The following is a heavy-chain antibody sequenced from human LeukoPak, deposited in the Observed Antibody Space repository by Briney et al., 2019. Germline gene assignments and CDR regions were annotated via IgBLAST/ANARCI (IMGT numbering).Heavy chain of an antibody. CDR3: ARHYLSDGILSTFDP. CDR2: IYYRGST. Sequence: SETLSLPCTVSGGSISSSPYYWGWIRQPPGKGLEWIGTIYYRGSTYSNPSLNSRVTISLDTSNNQFSLRLRSVTAADTALYYCARHYLSDGILSTFDPWGQGTLVTVSS. CDR1: GGSISSSPYY. J-gene: IGHJ5*02. D-gene: IGHD2-2*01. V-gene: IGHV4-39*01.